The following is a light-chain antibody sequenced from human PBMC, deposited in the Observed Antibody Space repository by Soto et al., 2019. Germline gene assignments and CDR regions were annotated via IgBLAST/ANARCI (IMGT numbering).Light chain of an antibody. J-gene: IGLJ1*01. CDR3: CSYVGASIYV. V-gene: IGLV2-14*01. CDR1: SSDVGAYNY. Sequence: QSVLTQPASVSGSPGQSITISCTGTSSDVGAYNYVSWYQQHPGKAPKLIIHEVSNRPSGVSNRFSGSKSGNTASLTISGLQAEDEADYYCCSYVGASIYVFGTGTKVTVL. CDR2: EVS.